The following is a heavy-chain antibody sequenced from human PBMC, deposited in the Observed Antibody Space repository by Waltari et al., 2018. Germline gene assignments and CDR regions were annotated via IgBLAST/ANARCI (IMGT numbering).Heavy chain of an antibody. CDR3: ARGVGSLYSWFDP. CDR1: GGPIGRGGYF. CDR2: IYYTGSS. Sequence: QVQLQESGPGLVQPSQTLSLTCTVSGGPIGRGGYFWSWIRHLPGKGLEWIGYIYYTGSSFYNPSLTSRVTISVDTSKKQFFLKLRSVTAADTAIYYCARGVGSLYSWFDPWGQGALVTVSS. V-gene: IGHV4-31*03. J-gene: IGHJ5*02. D-gene: IGHD2-15*01.